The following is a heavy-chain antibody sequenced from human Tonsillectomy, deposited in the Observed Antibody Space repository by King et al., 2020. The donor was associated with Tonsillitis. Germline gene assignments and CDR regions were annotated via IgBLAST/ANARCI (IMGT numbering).Heavy chain of an antibody. CDR1: GYTFIGYY. Sequence: VQLVQSGAEVKKPGASVKVSCKASGYTFIGYYMQWVRQAPGQGLEWLGWINPNRGGTNHAQKFQGRVTMTRDTSISTVYMELSGLRSDDTAVYYCARVQDGDYPGGFDYWGQGTLVTVSS. D-gene: IGHD4-17*01. CDR2: INPNRGGT. V-gene: IGHV1-2*02. J-gene: IGHJ4*02. CDR3: ARVQDGDYPGGFDY.